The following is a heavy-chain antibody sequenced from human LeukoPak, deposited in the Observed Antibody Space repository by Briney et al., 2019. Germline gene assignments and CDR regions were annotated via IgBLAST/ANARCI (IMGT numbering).Heavy chain of an antibody. CDR2: ISAYNGNT. D-gene: IGHD6-13*01. J-gene: IGHJ3*02. CDR1: GGTFSSYA. V-gene: IGHV1-18*01. Sequence: GASVKVSCKASGGTFSSYAISWVRQAPGQGLEWMGWISAYNGNTNYAQKLQGRVTMTTDTSTSTAPMELSSLRSEDTAVYHCAREYSRYSSSWQDPDAFDIWGQGTMVTVSS. CDR3: AREYSRYSSSWQDPDAFDI.